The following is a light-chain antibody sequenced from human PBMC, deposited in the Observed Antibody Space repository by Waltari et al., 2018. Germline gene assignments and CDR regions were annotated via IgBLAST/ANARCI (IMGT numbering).Light chain of an antibody. CDR3: AAHTSRGTWV. V-gene: IGLV2-14*01. CDR2: EVK. CDR1: SSDVGYSNY. J-gene: IGLJ3*02. Sequence: QSALTQPASESGSPGQSLTIPCTGTSSDVGYSNYLSWYQQFPGKVPIVLISEVKIRPSGVSNRFSASKSGNTASLTISGLQSEDKADYYCAAHTSRGTWVFGGGTKVTVL.